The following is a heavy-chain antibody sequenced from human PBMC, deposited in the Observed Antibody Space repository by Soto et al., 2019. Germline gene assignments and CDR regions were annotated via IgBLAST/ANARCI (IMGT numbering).Heavy chain of an antibody. J-gene: IGHJ2*01. Sequence: EVQLLESGGGLVQPGGSLRLSCAASGFTFSSYAMSWVRQAPGKGLEWVSAISGSGGSTYYADSVKGRFTISRHNSKNTLYLQMNSLRAEDTAVYYCARDYALPGYFDLWGRGTLVTVSS. CDR1: GFTFSSYA. CDR2: ISGSGGST. D-gene: IGHD4-17*01. V-gene: IGHV3-23*01. CDR3: ARDYALPGYFDL.